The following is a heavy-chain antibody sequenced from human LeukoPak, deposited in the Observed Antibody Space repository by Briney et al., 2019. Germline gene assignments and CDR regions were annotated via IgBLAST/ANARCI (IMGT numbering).Heavy chain of an antibody. Sequence: SETLSLTCTVSGGSISSYYWSWIRQPPGKGLEWIGYIYYSGSTNYNPSLKSRVTISVDTSKNQFSLKLSSVTAADTAVYYCARVPSSFYGDYRFDPWGQGTLVTVSS. CDR3: ARVPSSFYGDYRFDP. CDR2: IYYSGST. J-gene: IGHJ5*02. V-gene: IGHV4-59*01. D-gene: IGHD4-17*01. CDR1: GGSISSYY.